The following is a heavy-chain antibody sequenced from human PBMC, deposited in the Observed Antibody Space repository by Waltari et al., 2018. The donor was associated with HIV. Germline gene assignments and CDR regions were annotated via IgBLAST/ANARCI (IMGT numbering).Heavy chain of an antibody. CDR2: IYYSGRS. D-gene: IGHD1-26*01. Sequence: QLQLQESGPGLVKPSETLSLTCTVSGVPISTSHYFWGWIRQPPGQGLEWIGRIYYSGRSYYNPSLKSRVTISVDTSKNQFSLKLSAVTATDTAVYYCARHALRVGASYWYFDLWGRGTLVTVSS. CDR3: ARHALRVGASYWYFDL. CDR1: GVPISTSHYF. J-gene: IGHJ2*01. V-gene: IGHV4-39*01.